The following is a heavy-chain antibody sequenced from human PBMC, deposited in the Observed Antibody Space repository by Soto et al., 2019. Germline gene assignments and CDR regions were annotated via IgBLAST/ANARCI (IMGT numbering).Heavy chain of an antibody. J-gene: IGHJ4*02. CDR1: GYTFPGYY. D-gene: IGHD3-22*01. CDR2: INPNSGGT. CDR3: ARDSVRLYYYDSSGYYFGRYFDY. Sequence: GASVKVSCKASGYTFPGYYMHWVRQAPGQGLEWMGWINPNSGGTNYAQKFQGWVTMTRDTSISTAYMELSRLRSDDTAVYYCARDSVRLYYYDSSGYYFGRYFDYWGQGTLVTVSS. V-gene: IGHV1-2*04.